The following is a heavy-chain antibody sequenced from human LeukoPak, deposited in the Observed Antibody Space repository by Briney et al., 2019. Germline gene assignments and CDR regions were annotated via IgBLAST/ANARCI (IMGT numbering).Heavy chain of an antibody. CDR3: ATDESNSFFF. Sequence: GGSLRLSCAASGFSFTDAWMSWVRQAPGKGLEWGGRITSKTDGGITDSAAPVKGRFTVSRDDSKNTLLLQMSSLTTEDTAVYYCATDESNSFFFWGQGTLVTVS. D-gene: IGHD2/OR15-2a*01. CDR2: ITSKTDGGIT. CDR1: GFSFTDAW. V-gene: IGHV3-15*01. J-gene: IGHJ4*02.